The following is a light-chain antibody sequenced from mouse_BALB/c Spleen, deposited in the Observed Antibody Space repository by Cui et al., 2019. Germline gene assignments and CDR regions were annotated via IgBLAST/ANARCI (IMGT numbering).Light chain of an antibody. CDR1: SSVSY. Sequence: QIVLTQSPALMSAPPGEKVTMTCSASSSVSYMYWYQQKPRSSPKPWIYLTSNLASGVPARFSGSGSGTSYSLTISSMEAEDAATYYCQQWSSNPPTFGGGTKLEIK. CDR2: LTS. J-gene: IGKJ2*01. V-gene: IGKV4-68*01. CDR3: QQWSSNPPT.